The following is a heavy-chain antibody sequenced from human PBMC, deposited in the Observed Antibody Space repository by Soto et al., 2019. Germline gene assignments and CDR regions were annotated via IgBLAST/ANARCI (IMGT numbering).Heavy chain of an antibody. J-gene: IGHJ5*01. V-gene: IGHV3-53*04. CDR3: ARIYIFSAGDPNWFYS. CDR2: IYSGGST. Sequence: GGSLRLSCAASGFTVSSNYMSWVRQAPGKGLEWVSVIYSGGSTYYADSVKGRFTISRHNSKNTLYLQMNSLRAEDTAVYYCARIYIFSAGDPNWFYSWGKGTLVTVSS. D-gene: IGHD3-9*01. CDR1: GFTVSSNY.